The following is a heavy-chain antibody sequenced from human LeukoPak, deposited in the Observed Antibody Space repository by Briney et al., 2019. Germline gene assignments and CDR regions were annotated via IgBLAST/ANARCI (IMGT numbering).Heavy chain of an antibody. CDR1: GGSIGSGNFY. Sequence: PSETLSLTCTVSGGSIGSGNFYWNWIRQHPGRGLEWIGYIYDTGITYYNPSLKSRVTISADTSKKQVSLNLRSVTAADTAVYRCARGRDDYNDASPPYYYYMDVWGKGTTVTVSS. CDR3: ARGRDDYNDASPPYYYYMDV. D-gene: IGHD5-24*01. CDR2: IYDTGIT. J-gene: IGHJ6*03. V-gene: IGHV4-31*03.